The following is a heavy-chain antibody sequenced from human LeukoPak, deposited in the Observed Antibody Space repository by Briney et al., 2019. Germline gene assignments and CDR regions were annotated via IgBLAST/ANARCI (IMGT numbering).Heavy chain of an antibody. D-gene: IGHD1-1*01. Sequence: ASVKVSCKASGYTFTRYYMHWVRQAPGQGLEWMGIISPSGASTSYAQKFQGRVTMTRDTSTSTAYMELSSLRSEDTAVYYCTRGGYGGPRVAFDYWGQGTLVTVSS. CDR2: ISPSGAST. V-gene: IGHV1-46*01. CDR3: TRGGYGGPRVAFDY. J-gene: IGHJ4*02. CDR1: GYTFTRYY.